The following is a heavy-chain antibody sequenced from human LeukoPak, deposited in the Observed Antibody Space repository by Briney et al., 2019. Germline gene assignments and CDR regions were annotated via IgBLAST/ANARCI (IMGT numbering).Heavy chain of an antibody. CDR3: ARDRADGGYGSGSYFSL. J-gene: IGHJ4*02. Sequence: GGSLRLSCATSGFTFSSYTMNWVRQAPGKGLEWVSYISSSSSYTNYADSVKGRFTISRDNAKSSLYLQMNSLRAEDTAVYYCARDRADGGYGSGSYFSLWGQGTLVTVSS. V-gene: IGHV3-21*05. CDR2: ISSSSSYT. D-gene: IGHD3-10*01. CDR1: GFTFSSYT.